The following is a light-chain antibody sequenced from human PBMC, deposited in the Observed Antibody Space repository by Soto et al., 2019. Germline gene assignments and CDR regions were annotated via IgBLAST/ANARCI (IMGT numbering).Light chain of an antibody. V-gene: IGKV3-20*01. CDR3: QHYGSSGT. Sequence: EIVWTQSPGTLSLSPGERATLSCRASQSVSSNYLAWYQQKPGQAPRLLIYGASNRATGIPDRFSGSGSGTDSTLTISRLEPEDFAVYYCQHYGSSGTFGQGTKVDIK. CDR2: GAS. CDR1: QSVSSNY. J-gene: IGKJ1*01.